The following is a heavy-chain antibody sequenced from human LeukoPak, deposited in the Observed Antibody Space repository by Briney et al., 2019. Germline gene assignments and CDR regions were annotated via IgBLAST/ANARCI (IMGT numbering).Heavy chain of an antibody. J-gene: IGHJ4*02. Sequence: SETLSLTCTVSGGSISTYYWSWIRQPPGKRLDWIGYIYYSGSANYNPSLKSRVTISVDTSNNQFSLKLSSVTAADTAVYYCARSYGSGNYFDYWGQGTLVTVSS. CDR1: GGSISTYY. D-gene: IGHD3-10*01. CDR2: IYYSGSA. CDR3: ARSYGSGNYFDY. V-gene: IGHV4-59*01.